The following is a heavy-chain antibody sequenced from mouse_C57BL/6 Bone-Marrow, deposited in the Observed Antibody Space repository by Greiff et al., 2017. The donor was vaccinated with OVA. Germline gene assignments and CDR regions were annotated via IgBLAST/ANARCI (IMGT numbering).Heavy chain of an antibody. CDR1: GYTFTSYW. D-gene: IGHD2-5*01. CDR3: ARGGYSNYRFAY. Sequence: QVQLQQPGAELVKPGASVKLSCKASGYTFTSYWMHWVKQRPGQGLEWIGMIHPNSGSNNYNEKLKSKATLTVDKSSRTAYMQLSSLTSEDSAVYYCARGGYSNYRFAYWGQGTLVTVSA. V-gene: IGHV1-64*01. CDR2: IHPNSGSN. J-gene: IGHJ3*01.